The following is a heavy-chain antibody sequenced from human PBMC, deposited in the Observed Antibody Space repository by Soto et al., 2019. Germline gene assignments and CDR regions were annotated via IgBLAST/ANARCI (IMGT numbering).Heavy chain of an antibody. CDR1: GFTFSSYG. V-gene: IGHV3-30*18. J-gene: IGHJ6*03. CDR2: ISYDGSNK. Sequence: GGSLRLSCAASGFTFSSYGMHWVRQAPGKGLEWVAVISYDGSNKYYADNVKGRFTISRDNSKNTLYLQMNSLRAEDTSVYYCAKDGYYGSGSEDYYMDVWGKGTTVTVSS. D-gene: IGHD3-10*01. CDR3: AKDGYYGSGSEDYYMDV.